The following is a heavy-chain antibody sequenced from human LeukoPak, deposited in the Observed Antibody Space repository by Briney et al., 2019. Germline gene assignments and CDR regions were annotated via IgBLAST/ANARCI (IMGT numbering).Heavy chain of an antibody. D-gene: IGHD1-26*01. CDR3: ARDKIGYYRWFDP. Sequence: PGGSLRLSCVASGFTFRSYEMNWVRQAPGKGLGWVSYISGSDPTVYYADSVRGRFTISRDNAKNSLYLQMNSLRAEDTAVYYCARDKIGYYRWFDPWGQGNLVTVSS. V-gene: IGHV3-48*03. CDR2: ISGSDPTV. CDR1: GFTFRSYE. J-gene: IGHJ5*02.